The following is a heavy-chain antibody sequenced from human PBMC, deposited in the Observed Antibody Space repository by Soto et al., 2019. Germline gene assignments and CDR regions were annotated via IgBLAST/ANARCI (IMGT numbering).Heavy chain of an antibody. CDR2: ISSSGSTI. CDR1: GFTFSDYY. CDR3: ARVEQGLGITGTSPGYYYYYMDV. J-gene: IGHJ6*03. D-gene: IGHD1-20*01. V-gene: IGHV3-11*01. Sequence: GGSLRLSCAASGFTFSDYYMSWIRQAPGKGLEWVSYISSSGSTIYYADSVKGRFTISRDNAKNSLYLQMNSLRAEDTAVYYCARVEQGLGITGTSPGYYYYYMDVWGKGTTVTVSS.